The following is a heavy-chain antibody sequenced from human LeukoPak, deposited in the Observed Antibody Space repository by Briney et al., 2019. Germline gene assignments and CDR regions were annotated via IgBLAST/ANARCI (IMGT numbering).Heavy chain of an antibody. V-gene: IGHV1-69*13. CDR2: IIPIFGTA. Sequence: SVKVSCKASGGTFSSYAISWVRQAPGQGLEWMGGIIPIFGTANYAQKFQGRVTITADESTSTAYMELSSLRSEDTAVYYCAREFRSIAVASTDYFDYWGQGTLVTVSS. J-gene: IGHJ4*02. D-gene: IGHD6-19*01. CDR3: AREFRSIAVASTDYFDY. CDR1: GGTFSSYA.